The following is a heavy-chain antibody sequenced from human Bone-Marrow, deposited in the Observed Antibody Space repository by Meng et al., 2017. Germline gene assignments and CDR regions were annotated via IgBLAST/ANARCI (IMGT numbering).Heavy chain of an antibody. CDR2: ISYDGSNK. CDR1: GFTFSSYA. CDR3: AREDSSGYYPATGRGMDV. J-gene: IGHJ6*02. D-gene: IGHD3-22*01. Sequence: GESLKISCAASGFTFSSYAMHWVRQAPGKGLEWVAVISYDGSNKYYADSVKGRFTISRDNSKNTLYLQMNSLRAEDTAVYYCAREDSSGYYPATGRGMDVWGQGTTVTVSS. V-gene: IGHV3-30*01.